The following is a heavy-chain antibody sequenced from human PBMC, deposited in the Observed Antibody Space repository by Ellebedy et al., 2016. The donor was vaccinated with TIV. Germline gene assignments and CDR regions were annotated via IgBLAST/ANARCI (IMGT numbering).Heavy chain of an antibody. CDR1: GFTFDTYA. J-gene: IGHJ4*02. CDR2: ISGGGTS. D-gene: IGHD6-13*01. Sequence: GESLKISCVASGFTFDTYAMNWVRQAPGKGLEWVSGISGGGTSHYTDSVKGRFTISRDNSKNMLFLQMNSLRPEDTATYFCAKDRTARSSWAKFDYWGQGTLVIVSS. CDR3: AKDRTARSSWAKFDY. V-gene: IGHV3-23*01.